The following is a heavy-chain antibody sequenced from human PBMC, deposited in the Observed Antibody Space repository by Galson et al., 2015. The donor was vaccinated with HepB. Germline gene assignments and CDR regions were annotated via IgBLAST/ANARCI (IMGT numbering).Heavy chain of an antibody. CDR2: ISYDGNTK. D-gene: IGHD2-21*02. CDR1: GFIFSDYG. CDR3: AKDLALTASYYYLGMDV. Sequence: SLRLSCAASGFIFSDYGMHWVRQAPGQGLEWVAVISYDGNTKFYADSVKGRFTISRDNSKSTLYLQMDSLRAEDTAVYYCAKDLALTASYYYLGMDVWGQGTTVTVSS. V-gene: IGHV3-30*18. J-gene: IGHJ6*02.